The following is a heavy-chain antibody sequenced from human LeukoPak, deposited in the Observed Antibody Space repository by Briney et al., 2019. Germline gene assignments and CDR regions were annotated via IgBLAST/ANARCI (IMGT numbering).Heavy chain of an antibody. D-gene: IGHD3-22*01. CDR1: GFTFSAYW. CDR3: ARDGGRIVYSNARGYSDY. Sequence: GGSLRLSCAASGFTFSAYWMTWVRQAPGKGLEWVANIKEDGSEKYYVGSVKGRFTISRDNAQNTLHVQMNSLRAEDTAVYYCARDGGRIVYSNARGYSDYWGQGTMVTVSS. CDR2: IKEDGSEK. V-gene: IGHV3-7*01. J-gene: IGHJ4*02.